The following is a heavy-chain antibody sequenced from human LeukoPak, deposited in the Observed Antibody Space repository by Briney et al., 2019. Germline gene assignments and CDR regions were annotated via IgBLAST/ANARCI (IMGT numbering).Heavy chain of an antibody. CDR2: ISGGGGST. J-gene: IGHJ4*02. Sequence: GGSLRLSCAASGFTFTNYWMNWVRQAPGKGLEWVSGISGGGGSTYYADSVKGRFTISRDNARNSLYLQVDSLRAEDTAIYYCARDGPGYSFDYWGQGTLVTVSS. V-gene: IGHV3-21*01. CDR3: ARDGPGYSFDY. CDR1: GFTFTNYW. D-gene: IGHD5-18*01.